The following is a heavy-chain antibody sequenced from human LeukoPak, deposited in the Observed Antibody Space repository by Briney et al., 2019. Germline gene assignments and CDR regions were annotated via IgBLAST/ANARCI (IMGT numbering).Heavy chain of an antibody. Sequence: SETLSLTCTVSGGSISSYYWSWIRKSPGKGLECIGYIHYTGSTNYNPSLKSRVTISVETSKNQFSLKLKSVTAADTAVYYCARGGYYVSGNDFRFDPWGQGTLVTVSS. D-gene: IGHD3-10*01. CDR2: IHYTGST. CDR3: ARGGYYVSGNDFRFDP. V-gene: IGHV4-59*01. J-gene: IGHJ5*02. CDR1: GGSISSYY.